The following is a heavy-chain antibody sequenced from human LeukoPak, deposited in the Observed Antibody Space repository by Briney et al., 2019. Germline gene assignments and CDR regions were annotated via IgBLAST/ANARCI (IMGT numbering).Heavy chain of an antibody. V-gene: IGHV3-23*01. CDR2: IGSSAGTT. CDR3: AKDRTGYTSGQGYFDY. Sequence: GGSLRLSCAASGFTFSSYAMSWVRQAPGKGLEWVSGIGSSAGTTYYADSVEGRFSISRDNSKNTLFPQMNSLRAEDTAVYFCAKDRTGYTSGQGYFDYWGQGVLVTVSS. CDR1: GFTFSSYA. J-gene: IGHJ4*02. D-gene: IGHD6-19*01.